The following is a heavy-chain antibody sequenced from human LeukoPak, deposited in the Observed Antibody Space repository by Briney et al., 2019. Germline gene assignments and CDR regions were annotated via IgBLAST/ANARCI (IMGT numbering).Heavy chain of an antibody. Sequence: GGPLRLSCAASGFTFSSYAMSWVRQAPGKGLEWVSAITGSGGSAYYADSVKGRFTVSRDNSKNTLYLQMNSLRAEDTAVYYCAKDVMLTVTTLWFDPWGQGTLVTVSS. CDR1: GFTFSSYA. CDR3: AKDVMLTVTTLWFDP. CDR2: ITGSGGSA. V-gene: IGHV3-23*01. J-gene: IGHJ5*02. D-gene: IGHD4-17*01.